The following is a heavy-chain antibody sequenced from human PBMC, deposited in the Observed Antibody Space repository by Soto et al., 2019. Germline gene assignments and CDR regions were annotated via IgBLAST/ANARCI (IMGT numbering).Heavy chain of an antibody. Sequence: VASVKVSCKASGYTFTSYGISWVRQAPGQGLEWMGWISAYNGNTNYAQKLQGRVTMTTDTSTSTAYMELRSLRSDDTAVYYCARPYGDYTLFAFDIWGQGTMVTVSS. CDR1: GYTFTSYG. D-gene: IGHD4-17*01. CDR3: ARPYGDYTLFAFDI. CDR2: ISAYNGNT. J-gene: IGHJ3*02. V-gene: IGHV1-18*01.